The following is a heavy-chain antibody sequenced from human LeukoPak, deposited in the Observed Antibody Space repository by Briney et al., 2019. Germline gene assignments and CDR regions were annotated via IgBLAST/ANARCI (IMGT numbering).Heavy chain of an antibody. CDR3: ARDYAGSWYDY. CDR1: GFTFSSYS. CDR2: ISSSSSTI. Sequence: AGGSLRLSCAASGFTFSSYSMNWVRQAPGKGLEWVSYISSSSSTIYYADSVKGRFTISRDNAKNSLYLQMNSLRAEDTAVYYCARDYAGSWYDYWGQGTLVTVSS. V-gene: IGHV3-48*01. J-gene: IGHJ4*02. D-gene: IGHD6-13*01.